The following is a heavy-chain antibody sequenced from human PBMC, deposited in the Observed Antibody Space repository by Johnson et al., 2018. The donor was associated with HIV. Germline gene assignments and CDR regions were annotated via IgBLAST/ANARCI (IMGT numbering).Heavy chain of an antibody. D-gene: IGHD3-16*01. CDR3: AKDKGVWGFDAFDI. CDR1: EFTFSTYG. CDR2: IRYDGSNK. J-gene: IGHJ3*02. V-gene: IGHV3-30*02. Sequence: VQLVESGGGVVQPGESLRLSCAASEFTFSTYGMHWVRQAPGKGLEWVAFIRYDGSNKYYTDSVKGQFTISRDNSKNTLYLQMNSLRAEDTAVYYCAKDKGVWGFDAFDIWGQGTMVTVSS.